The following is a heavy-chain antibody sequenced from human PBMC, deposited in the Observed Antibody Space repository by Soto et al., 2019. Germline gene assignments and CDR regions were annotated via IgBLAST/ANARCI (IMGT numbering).Heavy chain of an antibody. V-gene: IGHV3-9*01. CDR3: AKDMYGLYSSGWLYYFDY. J-gene: IGHJ4*02. D-gene: IGHD6-19*01. CDR2: ISWNSGSI. Sequence: GGSLRLSCAASGFTFDDYAMHWVRQAPGKGLEWVSGISWNSGSIGYADSVKGRFTISRDNAKNSLYLQMNSLRAEDTALYYCAKDMYGLYSSGWLYYFDYWGQGTLVTVSS. CDR1: GFTFDDYA.